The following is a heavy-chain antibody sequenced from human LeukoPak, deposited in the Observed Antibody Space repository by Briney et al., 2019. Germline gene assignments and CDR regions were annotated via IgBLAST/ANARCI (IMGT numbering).Heavy chain of an antibody. V-gene: IGHV3-30*04. CDR2: ISYDGSNK. J-gene: IGHJ4*02. CDR3: AKDNPKVNSGYYKD. CDR1: GFTFSSYA. Sequence: PGRSLRLSCAASGFTFSSYAMRRVRQAPGKGLEWVAVISYDGSNKYYADSVKGRFTISRDNSKNTLYLQMNSLRAEDTAVYYCAKDNPKVNSGYYKDWGQGTLVTVSS. D-gene: IGHD3-22*01.